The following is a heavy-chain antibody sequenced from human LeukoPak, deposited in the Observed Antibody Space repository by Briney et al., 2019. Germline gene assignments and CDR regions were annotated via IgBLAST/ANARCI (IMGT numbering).Heavy chain of an antibody. D-gene: IGHD2-2*01. Sequence: GGSLRLSCAASGFTFNTYAMTWFRQAPGKGLEWVSSISRNSDSTYYTDSVKGRFTISRDNSKNMLFLQMNSLRAEDTAFYYCTKSGRSNSWDQFFDSWGQGALVTVSP. CDR1: GFTFNTYA. V-gene: IGHV3-23*01. J-gene: IGHJ4*02. CDR3: TKSGRSNSWDQFFDS. CDR2: ISRNSDST.